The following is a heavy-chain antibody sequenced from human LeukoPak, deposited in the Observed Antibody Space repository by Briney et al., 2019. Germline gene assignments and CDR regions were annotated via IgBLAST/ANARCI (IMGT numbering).Heavy chain of an antibody. CDR3: ARGRSSWYDLDY. J-gene: IGHJ4*02. D-gene: IGHD6-13*01. V-gene: IGHV1-2*06. CDR2: INPNSGGT. Sequence: ASVKVSCKASGYSFTGYYMHWVRQAPGQGLEWMERINPNSGGTNYAQKFQGRVTMTRDTSISTAYMELSRLRSDDTAVYYCARGRSSWYDLDYWGQGTLVTVSS. CDR1: GYSFTGYY.